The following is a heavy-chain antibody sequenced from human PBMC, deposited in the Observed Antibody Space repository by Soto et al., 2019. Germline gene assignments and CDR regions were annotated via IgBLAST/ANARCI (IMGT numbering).Heavy chain of an antibody. D-gene: IGHD2-2*01. Sequence: EVQLVESAGGLVQPGGSLRLSCAASGFTFSSNWMHWVRQAPGRGLVWLSRISFDGTNTMYADSVNGRFTSSTDNAKNTLYLQMNTLRTDDTAVYYCAAGVPSAKRSPLGYWGQGTQVTVSA. CDR1: GFTFSSNW. CDR3: AAGVPSAKRSPLGY. CDR2: ISFDGTNT. J-gene: IGHJ4*02. V-gene: IGHV3-74*03.